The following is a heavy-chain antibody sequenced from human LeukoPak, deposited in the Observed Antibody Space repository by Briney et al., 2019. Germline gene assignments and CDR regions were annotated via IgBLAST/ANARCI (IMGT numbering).Heavy chain of an antibody. CDR1: GYTFTGYY. J-gene: IGHJ4*02. Sequence: ASVKVSCKACGYTFTGYYMHWVRQAPGQGLEWMGWINPNSGGTNYAQKFQGRFTMTRDTSISTAYMELSRLRSDDTAVYYCARAYDFWSGYYEVDYWGQGTLVTVSS. CDR3: ARAYDFWSGYYEVDY. D-gene: IGHD3-3*01. CDR2: INPNSGGT. V-gene: IGHV1-2*02.